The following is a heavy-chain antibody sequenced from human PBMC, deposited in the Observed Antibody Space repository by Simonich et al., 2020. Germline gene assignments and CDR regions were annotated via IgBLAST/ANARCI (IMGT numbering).Heavy chain of an antibody. D-gene: IGHD1-1*01. CDR1: GGSFSGYY. J-gene: IGHJ3*02. CDR2: INHSGST. V-gene: IGHV4-34*01. CDR3: ARGKGWKNAFDI. Sequence: QVQLQQWGAGLLKPSETLSLTCAVYGGSFSGYYWSWIRQPPGKGREGIGEINHSGSTNYNPSLKSRVTISVDTSKNQFSLELSSVTAADTAVYYCARGKGWKNAFDIWGQGTMVTVSS.